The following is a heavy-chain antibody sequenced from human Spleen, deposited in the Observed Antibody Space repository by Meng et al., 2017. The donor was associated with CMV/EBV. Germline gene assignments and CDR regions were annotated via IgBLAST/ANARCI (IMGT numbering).Heavy chain of an antibody. CDR2: IIPIFGTA. Sequence: SCSTYAISWVRQAPGQGLGWMGGIIPIFGTANYAQKFQGRVTITTDESTSTAYMELSSLRSEDTAVYYCARLDYSNYGVYYYGMDVWGQGTTVTVSS. V-gene: IGHV1-69*05. D-gene: IGHD4-11*01. J-gene: IGHJ6*02. CDR1: SCSTYA. CDR3: ARLDYSNYGVYYYGMDV.